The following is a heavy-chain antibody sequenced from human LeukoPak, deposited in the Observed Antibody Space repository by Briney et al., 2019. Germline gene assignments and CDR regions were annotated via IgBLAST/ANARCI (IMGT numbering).Heavy chain of an antibody. CDR2: ISGSGGST. J-gene: IGHJ6*02. V-gene: IGHV3-23*01. CDR3: AKVGPCGSTSCYYYYYYGMDV. CDR1: GFTFSSYA. D-gene: IGHD2-2*01. Sequence: GGSLRLSCAASGFTFSSYAMSWVRQAPGKGLEWVSAISGSGGSTYYADSVKGRFTISRDNSKNTLYLQMNSLRAEDTAVYYCAKVGPCGSTSCYYYYYYGMDVWGQGTTVTVSS.